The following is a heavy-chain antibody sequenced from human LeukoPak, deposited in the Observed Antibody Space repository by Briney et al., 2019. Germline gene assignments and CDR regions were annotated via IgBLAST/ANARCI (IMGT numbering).Heavy chain of an antibody. D-gene: IGHD4-17*01. V-gene: IGHV3-30-3*01. J-gene: IGHJ4*02. CDR3: ARISPDYGGNQFDY. CDR1: GFTFSSYA. CDR2: ISYDGSNK. Sequence: GRSLRLSCAASGFTFSSYAMHWVRHAPGKGLEWVAVISYDGSNKYYADSVKGRFTISRDNSKNTLYLQMNSLRAEDTAVYYCARISPDYGGNQFDYWGQGTLVTVSS.